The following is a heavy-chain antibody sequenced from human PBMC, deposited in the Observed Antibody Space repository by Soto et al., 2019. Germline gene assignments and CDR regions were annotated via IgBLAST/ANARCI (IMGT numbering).Heavy chain of an antibody. Sequence: GGSLRLSCEASGFIFSSYAMHWVRQAPGKGLQWVSSITGSSDYTSYIASVKGRFTISRDNSKNTLYLQMNSLRAEDTAVYFCAKEQTTGAHYALDCWSQETLVTVSS. D-gene: IGHD2-8*02. J-gene: IGHJ4*02. CDR3: AKEQTTGAHYALDC. V-gene: IGHV3-23*01. CDR2: ITGSSDYT. CDR1: GFIFSSYA.